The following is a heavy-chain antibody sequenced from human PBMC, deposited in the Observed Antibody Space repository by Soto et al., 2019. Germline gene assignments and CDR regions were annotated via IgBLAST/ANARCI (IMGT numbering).Heavy chain of an antibody. CDR1: GFTFSSYW. CDR3: ARALADYYYYYHGMDV. CDR2: IKQDGSEK. Sequence: PGGSVRLSCAASGFTFSSYWMSWVRQAPGKGLEWVANIKQDGSEKYYVDSVKGRFTISRDNAKNSLYLQMNSLRAEDTAVYYCARALADYYYYYHGMDVWGQGTTVTVSS. V-gene: IGHV3-7*01. J-gene: IGHJ6*02.